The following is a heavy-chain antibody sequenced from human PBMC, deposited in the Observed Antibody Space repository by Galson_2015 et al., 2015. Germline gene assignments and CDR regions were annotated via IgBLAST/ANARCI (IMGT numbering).Heavy chain of an antibody. CDR1: GFTFSSYA. J-gene: IGHJ4*02. CDR3: ARDEARYYGSGSHLGIY. V-gene: IGHV3-30-3*01. CDR2: ISYDGSNK. D-gene: IGHD3-10*01. Sequence: SLRLSCAASGFTFSSYAMHWVRHAPGKGLEWVAVISYDGSNKDYADSVKGRFTISRDNSKTTLYLQMNSLRAEDTAVYYCARDEARYYGSGSHLGIYWGQGSLVTVSS.